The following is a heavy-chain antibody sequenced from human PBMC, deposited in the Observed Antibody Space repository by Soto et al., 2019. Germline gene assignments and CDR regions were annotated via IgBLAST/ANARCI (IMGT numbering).Heavy chain of an antibody. Sequence: VQLVESGGGVVQPGRSLRLSCAASGFTFSDYAMHWVRQAPGKGLEWVAVVSHDGRNTHYADSVKGRFTISRDSSKNTVSVEMTSLRAEDTAVYYGAKGGRPWLVTSVFAYWGQGALVTVSS. D-gene: IGHD6-19*01. J-gene: IGHJ4*02. CDR2: VSHDGRNT. V-gene: IGHV3-30*18. CDR1: GFTFSDYA. CDR3: AKGGRPWLVTSVFAY.